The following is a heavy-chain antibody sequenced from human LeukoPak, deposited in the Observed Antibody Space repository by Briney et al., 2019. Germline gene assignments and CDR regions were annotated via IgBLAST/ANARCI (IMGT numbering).Heavy chain of an antibody. CDR2: INPSGCST. CDR3: AEGGGTVRHYYYYMDV. CDR1: GYTFTSYY. D-gene: IGHD4-11*01. Sequence: ASVKASCKASGYTFTSYYMHWVRQAPGQGLEWMGIINPSGCSTSYAQKFQGRVTMTRDTSTGTVYMELNSLSSEDQAGYFCAEGGGTVRHYYYYMDVGGKGTTVTVSS. J-gene: IGHJ6*03. V-gene: IGHV1-46*03.